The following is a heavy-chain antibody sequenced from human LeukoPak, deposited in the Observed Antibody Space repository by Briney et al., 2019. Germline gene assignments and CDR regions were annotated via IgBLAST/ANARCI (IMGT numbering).Heavy chain of an antibody. Sequence: GESLKISCKGSGYSFTSYWIGWVRQMPGKGLEWMGIIYPGDSDTRYSPSFQGQVTISADKSISTAYLQWSSLKASDTAMYYCARLRLGDTAMVRGNWFDPWGQGTLVTVSS. CDR2: IYPGDSDT. CDR3: ARLRLGDTAMVRGNWFDP. CDR1: GYSFTSYW. V-gene: IGHV5-51*01. J-gene: IGHJ5*02. D-gene: IGHD5-18*01.